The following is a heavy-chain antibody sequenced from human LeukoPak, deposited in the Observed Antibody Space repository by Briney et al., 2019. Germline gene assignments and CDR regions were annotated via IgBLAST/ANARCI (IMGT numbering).Heavy chain of an antibody. CDR3: ARVLYYYDSSGYYT. Sequence: ASVTVPCMASGYTFTGYYMHWVRQAPGQGLEWMGWINPNSGGTNYAQKFQGRVTMTRDTSISTAYMELSRLRSDDTAVYYCARVLYYYDSSGYYTWGQGTLVTVSS. V-gene: IGHV1-2*02. CDR1: GYTFTGYY. D-gene: IGHD3-22*01. CDR2: INPNSGGT. J-gene: IGHJ5*02.